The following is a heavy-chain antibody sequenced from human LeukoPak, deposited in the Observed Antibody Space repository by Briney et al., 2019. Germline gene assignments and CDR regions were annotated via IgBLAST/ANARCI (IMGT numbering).Heavy chain of an antibody. J-gene: IGHJ5*02. CDR1: GGSFSGYY. CDR2: INNSGST. V-gene: IGHV4-34*01. CDR3: ARGLLWFGGAGLEMDWFDP. D-gene: IGHD3-10*01. Sequence: PSETLSLTCAVYGGSFSGYYWSWIRQPPGKGLEWIGEINNSGSTNYNPSLKSRVTISVDTSKNQFSLKLSSVTAADTAVYYCARGLLWFGGAGLEMDWFDPWGQGTLVTVSS.